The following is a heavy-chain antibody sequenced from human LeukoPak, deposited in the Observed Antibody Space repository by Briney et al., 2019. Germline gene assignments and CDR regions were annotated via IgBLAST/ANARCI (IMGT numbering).Heavy chain of an antibody. J-gene: IGHJ5*02. D-gene: IGHD3-10*01. V-gene: IGHV4-39*01. CDR2: IYYSETT. CDR1: GGSISSSSYY. CDR3: ARHRYYGSGSYSLNWFDP. Sequence: SETLSLTCTVSGGSISSSSYYWGWIRQPPGKGLEWIGSIYYSETTYYKTSLKSRVTISVDTSKNQFSLKLSSVTAADTAVYYCARHRYYGSGSYSLNWFDPWGQGTLVTVSS.